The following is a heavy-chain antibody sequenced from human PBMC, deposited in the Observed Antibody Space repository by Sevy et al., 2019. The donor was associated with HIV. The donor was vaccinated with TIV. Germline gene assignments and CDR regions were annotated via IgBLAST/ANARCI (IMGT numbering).Heavy chain of an antibody. V-gene: IGHV3-49*03. CDR1: GFTFGDYA. CDR3: TRAPEFEVEMATSSAVDI. Sequence: GGSLRLSCTASGFTFGDYAMSWFRQAPGKGLEWVGFIRSKAYGGTTEYVASVKGRFTISRDDSKSIVYLQMNRLKTEDTAVYYCTRAPEFEVEMATSSAVDIWGQGTMVTVSS. CDR2: IRSKAYGGTT. D-gene: IGHD3-22*01. J-gene: IGHJ3*02.